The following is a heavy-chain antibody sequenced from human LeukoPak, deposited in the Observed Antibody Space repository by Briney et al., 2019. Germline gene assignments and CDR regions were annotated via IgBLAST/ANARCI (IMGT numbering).Heavy chain of an antibody. CDR2: INPNSGGT. Sequence: ASVKVSCKAPGYTFTGYYMHWVRQAPGQGLEWMGWINPNSGGTNYAQKFQGRVTMTRDTSISTAYMELSRLRSDDTAVYYCAKDFRDMIVVVTPQDLGYWGQGTLVTVSS. J-gene: IGHJ4*02. V-gene: IGHV1-2*02. CDR1: GYTFTGYY. D-gene: IGHD3-22*01. CDR3: AKDFRDMIVVVTPQDLGY.